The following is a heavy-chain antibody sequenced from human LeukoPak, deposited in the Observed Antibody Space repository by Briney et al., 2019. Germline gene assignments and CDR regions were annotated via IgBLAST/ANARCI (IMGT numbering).Heavy chain of an antibody. Sequence: PGGSLRLSCAASGFTLSSHWMSWVRQAPGKGLEWVANINQDGSAKYYVDSVKGRFTTSRDNAKNSMYLQMNSLRAEDTAVYYCARVRRRAYYYDSSGMEVGPDAFDIWGQGTMVTVSS. CDR3: ARVRRRAYYYDSSGMEVGPDAFDI. CDR2: INQDGSAK. V-gene: IGHV3-7*01. D-gene: IGHD3-22*01. J-gene: IGHJ3*02. CDR1: GFTLSSHW.